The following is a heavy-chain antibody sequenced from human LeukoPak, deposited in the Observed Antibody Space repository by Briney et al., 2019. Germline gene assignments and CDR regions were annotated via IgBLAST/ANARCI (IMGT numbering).Heavy chain of an antibody. CDR3: ARDNLYSSGWYYFDY. J-gene: IGHJ4*02. CDR2: ISSSSSYI. Sequence: PGGALRLSCAASGFTFRSYSMNWVRQAPGKGLEWVSSISSSSSYIYYADSMKGRFTISRDNAKNSLYLQMNSLRAEDTAVYYCARDNLYSSGWYYFDYWGQGTLVTVSS. V-gene: IGHV3-21*01. CDR1: GFTFRSYS. D-gene: IGHD6-19*01.